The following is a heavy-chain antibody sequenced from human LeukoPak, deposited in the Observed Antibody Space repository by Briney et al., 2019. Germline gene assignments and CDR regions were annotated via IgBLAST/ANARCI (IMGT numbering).Heavy chain of an antibody. V-gene: IGHV4-59*01. J-gene: IGHJ4*02. CDR1: GGSISSYN. CDR3: ARDRNYYDSSGYYFAN. D-gene: IGHD3-22*01. Sequence: SETLSLTCTVSGGSISSYNWSWIRQPPGKGLEWIGYIYYSGSTNYNPSLKSRVTISVDTYKNQFSLKLSSVTAADTAVYSCARDRNYYDSSGYYFANWGQGTLVTVSS. CDR2: IYYSGST.